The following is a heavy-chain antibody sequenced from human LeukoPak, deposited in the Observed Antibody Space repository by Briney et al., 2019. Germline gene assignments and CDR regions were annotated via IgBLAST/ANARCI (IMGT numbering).Heavy chain of an antibody. CDR1: GYTFTSYD. Sequence: ASVKVSCKASGYTFTSYDINWVRQAPGQGLEWMGWMNPNSGNTGYAQKFQGRVTMTRNTSISTAYMELSSLRSEDTAVYYCARVVVPAAIGDYYYYMDVWGKGTTVTVSS. CDR3: ARVVVPAAIGDYYYYMDV. J-gene: IGHJ6*03. V-gene: IGHV1-8*01. D-gene: IGHD2-2*01. CDR2: MNPNSGNT.